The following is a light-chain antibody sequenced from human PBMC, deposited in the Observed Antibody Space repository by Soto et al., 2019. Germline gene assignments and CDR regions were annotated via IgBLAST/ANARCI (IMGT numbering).Light chain of an antibody. V-gene: IGLV1-51*02. CDR2: ENN. J-gene: IGLJ1*01. Sequence: QSVLTQPPSVSAAPGQKVTISCSGSSFNIGNNYVSWYQQLPGTAPKLLIYENNKRPSGIPDRFSGSKSGTSATLGITGLQTGDEADYYCGTWDSSVSWVFGTGTKVNVL. CDR1: SFNIGNNY. CDR3: GTWDSSVSWV.